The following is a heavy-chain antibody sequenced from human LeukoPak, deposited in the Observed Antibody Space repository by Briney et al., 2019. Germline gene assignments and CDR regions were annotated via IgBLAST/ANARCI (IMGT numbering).Heavy chain of an antibody. Sequence: ASVKVSCKASGYTFTGYYMHWVRQAPGQGLEWMGRINPNSGGTNYAQKFQGRVTMTRDTSISTAYMELCRLRSDDTAVYYCARDLPSGSGFDIWGQGTMATVSS. CDR1: GYTFTGYY. CDR2: INPNSGGT. J-gene: IGHJ3*02. CDR3: ARDLPSGSGFDI. D-gene: IGHD3-10*01. V-gene: IGHV1-2*06.